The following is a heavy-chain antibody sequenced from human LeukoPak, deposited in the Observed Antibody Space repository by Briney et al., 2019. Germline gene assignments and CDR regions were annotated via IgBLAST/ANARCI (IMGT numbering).Heavy chain of an antibody. D-gene: IGHD3-10*01. CDR2: ISGSGGST. Sequence: PGGSLRLSCAASGFTFSSYAMSWVRQAPGKGLEWVSGISGSGGSTYYADSVRGRFTISRDNSKNTLYLQMNSLRAEDTAVYYCASLYGSGRGVAFDIWGQGTMVTVSS. CDR1: GFTFSSYA. J-gene: IGHJ3*02. V-gene: IGHV3-23*01. CDR3: ASLYGSGRGVAFDI.